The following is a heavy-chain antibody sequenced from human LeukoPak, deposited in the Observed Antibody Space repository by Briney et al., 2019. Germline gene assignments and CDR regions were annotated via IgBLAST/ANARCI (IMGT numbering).Heavy chain of an antibody. D-gene: IGHD3-9*01. CDR1: GGSISSGGYY. Sequence: SEPLSLTCTVSGGSISSGGYYWSWIRQHPGKGLEWIGCIYYSGSTYYNPSLKSRVTISVDTSKNQFSLKLSSVTAADTAVYYCARAHPEEVPESPYDIAPHFDYWGQGTLVTVSS. CDR3: ARAHPEEVPESPYDIAPHFDY. J-gene: IGHJ4*02. V-gene: IGHV4-31*03. CDR2: IYYSGST.